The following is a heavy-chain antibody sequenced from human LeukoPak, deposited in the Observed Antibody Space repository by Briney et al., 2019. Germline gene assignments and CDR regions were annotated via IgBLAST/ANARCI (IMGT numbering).Heavy chain of an antibody. CDR1: GYTFTSYG. CDR2: ISAYNGNT. CDR3: ARRYSGYDYYWFDP. V-gene: IGHV1-18*01. Sequence: ASVKVSCKASGYTFTSYGISWVRQAPGQGLEWMGWISAYNGNTNYAQKLQGRVTMTTDTSTSTAYMELSSLRSEDTAVYYCARRYSGYDYYWFDPWGQGTLVTVSS. J-gene: IGHJ5*02. D-gene: IGHD5-12*01.